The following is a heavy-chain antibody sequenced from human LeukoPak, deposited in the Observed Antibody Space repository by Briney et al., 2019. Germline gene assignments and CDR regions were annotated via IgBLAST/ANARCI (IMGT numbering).Heavy chain of an antibody. CDR3: ARDNYDSSTPYYFDY. V-gene: IGHV3-7*01. CDR1: GFTFSSYW. Sequence: GGSLRLSCGASGFTFSSYWMSWVRQAPGKGLEWVANIKADGSENHYVGSVKGRFTISRDNAKNSLYLQMNSLRAEDTAVYYCARDNYDSSTPYYFDYWGQGTLVTVSS. CDR2: IKADGSEN. D-gene: IGHD3-22*01. J-gene: IGHJ4*02.